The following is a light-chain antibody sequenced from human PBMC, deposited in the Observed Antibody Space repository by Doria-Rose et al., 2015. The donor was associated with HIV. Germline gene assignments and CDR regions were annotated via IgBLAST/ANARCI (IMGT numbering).Light chain of an antibody. V-gene: IGLV2-23*02. CDR2: EVS. J-gene: IGLJ2*01. CDR1: SSDVENYNL. Sequence: QSVLTQPASVSGSLGQSITISCSGSSSDVENYNLVSWYQQHPGKAPRLLIYEVSKRPSGVPSRFSGSKSDNTASMTISGLQPEDEADYYCCSYAGSGTFAFGGGTNLTVL. CDR3: CSYAGSGTFA.